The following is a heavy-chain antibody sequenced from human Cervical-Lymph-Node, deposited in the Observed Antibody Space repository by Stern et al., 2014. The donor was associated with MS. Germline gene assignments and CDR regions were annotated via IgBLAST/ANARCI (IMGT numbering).Heavy chain of an antibody. CDR3: ARGRGGSNPYYYGMDV. V-gene: IGHV4-59*01. CDR2: VYHSGST. D-gene: IGHD2-15*01. J-gene: IGHJ6*02. CDR1: GVSIRYYY. Sequence: QVQLQESGPGLVKPSETLSLTCTVSGVSIRYYYWTWVRQPPGKGLEWLGDVYHSGSTNYNPSLKSRLTISVDTSKNQFSLKLSSVTAADTAVYYCARGRGGSNPYYYGMDVWGQGTTVTVSS.